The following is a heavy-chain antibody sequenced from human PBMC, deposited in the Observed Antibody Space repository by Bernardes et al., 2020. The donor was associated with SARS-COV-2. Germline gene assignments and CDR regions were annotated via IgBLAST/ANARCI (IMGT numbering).Heavy chain of an antibody. D-gene: IGHD1-26*01. V-gene: IGHV3-15*01. Sequence: GSLRLSCAASGFTFSNAWMSWVRQAPGKGLEWVGRIKSKTDGGTTDYAAPVKGRFTISRDDSKNTLYLQMNSLKTEDTAVYYCITDSVIVLRGYYGMDVWGQGTTVTVSS. CDR2: IKSKTDGGTT. CDR3: ITDSVIVLRGYYGMDV. J-gene: IGHJ6*02. CDR1: GFTFSNAW.